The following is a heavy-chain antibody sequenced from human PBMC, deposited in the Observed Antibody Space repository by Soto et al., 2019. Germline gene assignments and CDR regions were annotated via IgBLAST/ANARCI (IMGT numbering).Heavy chain of an antibody. Sequence: GGSLRLSSAASGFPFSSYAMSWVRQAPGKGLEWVSAPGGGGGSTYYVDSVKGRFTIPRDNSKNTMYLQMTSLRAEEKAVYYCAKVGGGSGCGGLYYYGMDVWGQGTTVIVSS. CDR3: AKVGGGSGCGGLYYYGMDV. CDR1: GFPFSSYA. D-gene: IGHD6-19*01. J-gene: IGHJ6*02. CDR2: PGGGGGST. V-gene: IGHV3-23*01.